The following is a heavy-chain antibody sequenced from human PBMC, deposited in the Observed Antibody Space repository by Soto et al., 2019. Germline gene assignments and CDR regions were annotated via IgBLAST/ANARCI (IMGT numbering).Heavy chain of an antibody. CDR3: ARGQRFSDWFDP. J-gene: IGHJ5*02. D-gene: IGHD3-3*01. V-gene: IGHV4-4*07. CDR1: GGTISGYC. CDR2: IYSSGNT. Sequence: PSETLSLTCSVSGGTISGYCWTWIRQPAGKGLEWIGRIYSSGNTRYNPSLQSRVTMSLDTSNNQFSLRLTSVTAADTAVYYCARGQRFSDWFDPWGQGTLVTVS.